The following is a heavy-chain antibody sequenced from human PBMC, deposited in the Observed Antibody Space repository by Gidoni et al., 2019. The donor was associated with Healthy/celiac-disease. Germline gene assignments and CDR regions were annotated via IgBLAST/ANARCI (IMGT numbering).Heavy chain of an antibody. D-gene: IGHD4-17*01. CDR2: IHPGDSDT. CDR1: GYSFTSYW. V-gene: IGHV5-51*01. J-gene: IGHJ4*02. Sequence: EVKKPGEPLKIFCKGSGYSFTSYWLGWVRQMPGYGLEWMGIIHPGDSDTRYSPSFHGQVTISADKSISTAYLQWGSLKASETAMYYCARLTTVTTPWGDYWGQGTLVTVSS. CDR3: ARLTTVTTPWGDY.